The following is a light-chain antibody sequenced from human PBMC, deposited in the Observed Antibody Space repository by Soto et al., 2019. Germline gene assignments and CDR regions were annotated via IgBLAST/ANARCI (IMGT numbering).Light chain of an antibody. J-gene: IGKJ1*01. Sequence: LAWYQHRPGQAPRLLIYLTSNRAAGIPARFSGSGSETDFTLTISDVEPEDFAVYYCHQRQSWPRTFGQGTKVDIK. CDR3: HQRQSWPRT. V-gene: IGKV3-11*01. CDR2: LTS.